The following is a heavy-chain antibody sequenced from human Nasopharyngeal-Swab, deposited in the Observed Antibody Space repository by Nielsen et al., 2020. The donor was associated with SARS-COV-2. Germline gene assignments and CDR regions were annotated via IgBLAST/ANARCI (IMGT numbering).Heavy chain of an antibody. CDR3: ARNINDYGDYHGVLDI. CDR2: IDWDDDK. Sequence: GATLEKPTQTLTLICTFSGFSLSTSAMCVSWIRQPPGKALEWLARIDWDDDKYYSTSLKTRLTISKDTSKNQVVLTMTNMDPVDTATYYCARNINDYGDYHGVLDIWGQGTMVTVSS. D-gene: IGHD4-17*01. V-gene: IGHV2-70*11. CDR1: GFSLSTSAMC. J-gene: IGHJ3*02.